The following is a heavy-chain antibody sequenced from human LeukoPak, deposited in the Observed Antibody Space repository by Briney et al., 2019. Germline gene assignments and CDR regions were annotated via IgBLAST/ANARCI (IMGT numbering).Heavy chain of an antibody. D-gene: IGHD3/OR15-3a*01. CDR2: IKKDGSEK. J-gene: IGHJ4*02. V-gene: IGHV3-7*01. CDR1: GFTFTYYW. CDR3: ARGRDWSTTRPTGFDY. Sequence: PGGSLRLSCAASGFTFTYYWTSWVRQAPGKGLEWVANIKKDGSEKYYVDSVKGRFTISRDNAKNSLYLQMNSLRAEDTAVYFCARGRDWSTTRPTGFDYWGQGTLVTVSS.